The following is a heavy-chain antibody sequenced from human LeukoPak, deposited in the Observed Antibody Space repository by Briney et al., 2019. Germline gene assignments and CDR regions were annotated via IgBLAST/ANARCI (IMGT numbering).Heavy chain of an antibody. V-gene: IGHV3-15*01. D-gene: IGHD3-10*01. CDR2: IKSKTDGGTT. CDR3: TTARGYYYMDV. Sequence: AGGSLRLSCAASGFTFSNAWMSWVRQAPGKGLEWVGRIKSKTDGGTTDYAAPVKGRFTISRDDSKNTLYLQMNSLKTEDTAVYYCTTARGYYYMDVWGKGTTVTVSS. J-gene: IGHJ6*03. CDR1: GFTFSNAW.